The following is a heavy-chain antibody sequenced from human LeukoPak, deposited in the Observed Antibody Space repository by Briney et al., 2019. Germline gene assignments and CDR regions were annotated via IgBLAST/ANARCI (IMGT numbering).Heavy chain of an antibody. CDR2: ISGSGDST. CDR3: AKDRGDDKPHFHL. CDR1: GFTFSSYS. J-gene: IGHJ2*01. D-gene: IGHD3-22*01. V-gene: IGHV3-23*01. Sequence: PGGSLRLSCAASGFTFSSYSMIWVRQAPGKGLEWVSAISGSGDSTYYADSVKGRFTISRDNSKNTLYLQMNSLRAEDTAVYYCAKDRGDDKPHFHLWGRGTLVTVSS.